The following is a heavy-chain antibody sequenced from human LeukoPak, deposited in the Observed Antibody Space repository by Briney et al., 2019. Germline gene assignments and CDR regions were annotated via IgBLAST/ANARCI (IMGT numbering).Heavy chain of an antibody. Sequence: GASVTVSCKASGYTFTGYYMHWVRQAPGQGLAWMGWINPNSGGTNYAQKFQGRVTMTRDTSISTAYMELSRLRSDDTAVYYCARQPSSSPRWFDPWGQGTLVTVSS. CDR3: ARQPSSSPRWFDP. J-gene: IGHJ5*02. CDR1: GYTFTGYY. D-gene: IGHD2-2*01. V-gene: IGHV1-2*02. CDR2: INPNSGGT.